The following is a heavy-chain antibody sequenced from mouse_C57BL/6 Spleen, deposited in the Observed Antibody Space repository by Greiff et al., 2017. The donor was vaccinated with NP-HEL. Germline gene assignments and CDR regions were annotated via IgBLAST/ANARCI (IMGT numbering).Heavy chain of an antibody. CDR3: VKAAGGSPGPGAMDY. Sequence: EVMLVESGGGLVQPGASLRLSCAASGFTFTDYYMSWVRQPPGKAPEWLALIRNKANGYTTEYTASVKGRFTISRDNSQNILYLQMNTLRAEDSATYYCVKAAGGSPGPGAMDYWGQGTSVTVSS. CDR1: GFTFTDYY. V-gene: IGHV7-4*01. D-gene: IGHD3-2*02. J-gene: IGHJ4*01. CDR2: IRNKANGYTT.